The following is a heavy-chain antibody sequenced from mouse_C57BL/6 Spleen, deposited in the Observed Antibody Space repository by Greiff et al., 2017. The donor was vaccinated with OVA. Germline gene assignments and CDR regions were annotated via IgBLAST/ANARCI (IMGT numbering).Heavy chain of an antibody. CDR3: ARHYGSSDDVDY. J-gene: IGHJ2*01. V-gene: IGHV1-39*01. D-gene: IGHD1-1*01. CDR1: GYSFTDYN. CDR2: INPNYGTN. Sequence: EVQLQQSGPELVKPGASVKISCKASGYSFTDYNMNWVKQSNGKSLEWIGVINPNYGTNSYNQTFKGKVTLSVDQSSSTAFMQLNSLTSEDSAVYYCARHYGSSDDVDYWGQGTTLTVSS.